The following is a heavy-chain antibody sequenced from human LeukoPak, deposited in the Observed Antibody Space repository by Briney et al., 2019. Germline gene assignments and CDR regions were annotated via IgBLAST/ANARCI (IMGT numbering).Heavy chain of an antibody. CDR2: ISSTRGYI. CDR1: GFTFSSVS. J-gene: IGHJ4*02. CDR3: ARVHSGYGPDYIDH. V-gene: IGHV3-21*01. D-gene: IGHD5-12*01. Sequence: GGSLRLSCAASGFTFSSVSMNWVRQAPGKGLEWVSSISSTRGYISYADSMKGRFTISRDNAKDSLYLQMDSLRAEDTAVYYCARVHSGYGPDYIDHWGQGTLVTVSS.